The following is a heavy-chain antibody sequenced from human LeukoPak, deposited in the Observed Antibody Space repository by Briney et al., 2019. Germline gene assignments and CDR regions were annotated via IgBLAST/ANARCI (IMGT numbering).Heavy chain of an antibody. CDR1: GGSFSGYY. Sequence: ETLSLTCAVYGGSFSGYYWSWIRQPPGKGLEWVSVIYSGGSTYYADSVKGRFTISRDNSKNTLYLQMNSLRAEDTAVYYCARGPTPVYSSGWYPFDYWGQGTLVTVSS. CDR3: ARGPTPVYSSGWYPFDY. D-gene: IGHD6-19*01. J-gene: IGHJ4*02. V-gene: IGHV3-53*01. CDR2: IYSGGST.